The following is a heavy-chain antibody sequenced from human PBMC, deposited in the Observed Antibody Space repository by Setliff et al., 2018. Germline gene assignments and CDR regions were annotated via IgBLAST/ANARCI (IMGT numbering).Heavy chain of an antibody. CDR3: ARGKVLYDYVWGSYRYEDYYYGMDV. CDR1: GGSISGFA. V-gene: IGHV4-34*01. Sequence: SETLSLTCTVSGGSISGFAWNWIRQFPGKGLEWIGEINHSGSTNYNPSLKSRVTISVDTSKNQFSLKLSSVTAADTAVYYCARGKVLYDYVWGSYRYEDYYYGMDVWGQGTTVTVSS. D-gene: IGHD3-16*02. CDR2: INHSGST. J-gene: IGHJ6*02.